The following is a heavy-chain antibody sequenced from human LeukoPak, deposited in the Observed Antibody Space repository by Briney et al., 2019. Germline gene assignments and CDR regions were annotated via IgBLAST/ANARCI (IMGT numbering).Heavy chain of an antibody. J-gene: IGHJ3*02. CDR1: GFTFSSYG. Sequence: GGSLRLSCAASGFTFSSYGMHWVRQAPGKGLEWVAVIWYDGSNKYYADSVKGRFTISRDNSKNTLYLQMNSLRAEDTAVYYCARDERRYCSSTSCYFRAFDIWGQGTMVTVSS. V-gene: IGHV3-33*01. CDR3: ARDERRYCSSTSCYFRAFDI. CDR2: IWYDGSNK. D-gene: IGHD2-2*01.